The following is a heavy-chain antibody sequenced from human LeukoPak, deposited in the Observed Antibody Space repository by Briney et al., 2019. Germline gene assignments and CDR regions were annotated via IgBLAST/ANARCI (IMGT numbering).Heavy chain of an antibody. CDR2: IYHSGST. Sequence: SETLSLTCTVSGGSTSSGDYYWSWIRQPPGKGLEWIGYIYHSGSTHFNPSLKSRVTISVDTSKNQFSLKLSSVTAADTAVYYCASLRLGELSLDTFDYWGQGTLVTVSS. D-gene: IGHD3-16*02. CDR1: GGSTSSGDYY. J-gene: IGHJ4*02. V-gene: IGHV4-30-4*01. CDR3: ASLRLGELSLDTFDY.